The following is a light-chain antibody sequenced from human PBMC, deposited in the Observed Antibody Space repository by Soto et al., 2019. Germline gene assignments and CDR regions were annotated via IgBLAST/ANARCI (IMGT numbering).Light chain of an antibody. Sequence: DIVLTQSPGAVALSRGEIAALSFRASQGVASNYLAWYQQKRGQAPRLLIYGASSRATGVPDRFSGSGSGTDFTLTISRLEPEDFEVYYCQQYGSSPWTSGQGTKVDIK. V-gene: IGKV3-20*01. J-gene: IGKJ1*01. CDR3: QQYGSSPWT. CDR1: QGVASNY. CDR2: GAS.